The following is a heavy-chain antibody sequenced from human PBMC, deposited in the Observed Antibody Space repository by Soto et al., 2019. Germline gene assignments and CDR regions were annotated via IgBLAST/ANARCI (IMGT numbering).Heavy chain of an antibody. V-gene: IGHV1-18*01. D-gene: IGHD3-10*01. Sequence: QVQLVQSGAEVKKPGASVKVSCKASGYTFTTYGISWVRPAPGQGLEWMGWINAYNGNTNNAQKLQGRVTMTTDTTTSTAYMELRSLRSDDTAVAYCASDWFGVDYWGQGTLVTVSS. CDR3: ASDWFGVDY. J-gene: IGHJ4*02. CDR1: GYTFTTYG. CDR2: INAYNGNT.